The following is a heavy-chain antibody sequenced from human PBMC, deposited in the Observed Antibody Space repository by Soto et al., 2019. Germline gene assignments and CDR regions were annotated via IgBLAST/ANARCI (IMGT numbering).Heavy chain of an antibody. CDR3: ARGGELPDAFDI. Sequence: GGSLRLSCAASGFTFSSYGMHWVRQAPGKGLEWVAVIWYDGSNKYYADSVRGRFTISRDNSKNTLYLQMNSLRAEDTAVYYCARGGELPDAFDIWGQGTMVTVSS. D-gene: IGHD1-26*01. CDR1: GFTFSSYG. V-gene: IGHV3-33*01. CDR2: IWYDGSNK. J-gene: IGHJ3*02.